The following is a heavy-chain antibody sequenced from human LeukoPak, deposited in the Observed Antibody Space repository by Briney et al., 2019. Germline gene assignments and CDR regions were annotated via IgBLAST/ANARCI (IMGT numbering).Heavy chain of an antibody. CDR2: IISDGSST. V-gene: IGHV3-74*01. J-gene: IGHJ4*02. CDR3: TRDPRQWLGPRGLYFDY. D-gene: IGHD6-19*01. Sequence: PGGSLRLSCAASGFTFSSYWMHWVRQAPGKGLVWVSRIISDGSSTSYADSVKGRFTISRDNAKNTLYLQMNSLRAEDTAVYYCTRDPRQWLGPRGLYFDYWGQGTLVTVSS. CDR1: GFTFSSYW.